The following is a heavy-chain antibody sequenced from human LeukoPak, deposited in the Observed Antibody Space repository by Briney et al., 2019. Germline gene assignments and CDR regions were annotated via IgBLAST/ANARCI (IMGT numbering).Heavy chain of an antibody. V-gene: IGHV3-53*01. J-gene: IGHJ6*03. CDR3: ARDPYSGNYGTYYYYYMDV. D-gene: IGHD1-26*01. CDR2: IYSDGST. Sequence: GGSLRLSCAASGFTVSSNYMSWVRQAPGTGLEWVSEIYSDGSTYYAASVKGRFTISRDNAKNSLYLQMDSLGPEDTAVYYCARDPYSGNYGTYYYYYMDVWGKGTTVTISS. CDR1: GFTVSSNY.